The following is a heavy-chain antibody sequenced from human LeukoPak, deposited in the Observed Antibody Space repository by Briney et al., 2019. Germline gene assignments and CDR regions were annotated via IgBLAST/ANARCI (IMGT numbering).Heavy chain of an antibody. V-gene: IGHV3-21*01. Sequence: KAGWSLRLSCAASGFSVSTYTRIWVRQAPGKGLEWVSSIDGTSVYINYVDSVKGRFTISRDNTKNSLFLQMSSLRAEDTALYYCVKAFDYGDVRSNWFDSWGQGTLVTVSS. CDR3: VKAFDYGDVRSNWFDS. CDR1: GFSVSTYT. J-gene: IGHJ5*01. D-gene: IGHD4-17*01. CDR2: IDGTSVYI.